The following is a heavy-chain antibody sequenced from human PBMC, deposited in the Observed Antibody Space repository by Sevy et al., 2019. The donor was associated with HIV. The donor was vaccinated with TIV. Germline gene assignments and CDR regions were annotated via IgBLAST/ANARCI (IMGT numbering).Heavy chain of an antibody. Sequence: GGSLRLSCAVSGFSFSHYAFHWVRQAPGKGLEWVSLISYDGTYKYYADSVKGRFTISRDNSKNTLYLQMNSLRSNDTAVYYCARVAVSYCTNYCYHRFDYWGPGAPVTVSS. J-gene: IGHJ4*02. V-gene: IGHV3-30-3*01. CDR2: ISYDGTYK. D-gene: IGHD2-8*01. CDR1: GFSFSHYA. CDR3: ARVAVSYCTNYCYHRFDY.